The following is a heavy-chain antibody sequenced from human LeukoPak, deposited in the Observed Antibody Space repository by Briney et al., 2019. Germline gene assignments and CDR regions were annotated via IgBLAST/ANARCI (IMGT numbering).Heavy chain of an antibody. J-gene: IGHJ6*02. CDR2: INPNSGGT. V-gene: IGHV1-2*06. CDR1: GYTFTGYY. CDR3: ARQRGYSYGHYYYGMDV. D-gene: IGHD5-18*01. Sequence: ASVKVSCKASGYTFTGYYMHWVRQAPGQGLEWMGRINPNSGGTNYAQKFQGRVTMTRDTSISTAYMELSRLRSDDTAVYYCARQRGYSYGHYYYGMDVWGQGTTVTVSS.